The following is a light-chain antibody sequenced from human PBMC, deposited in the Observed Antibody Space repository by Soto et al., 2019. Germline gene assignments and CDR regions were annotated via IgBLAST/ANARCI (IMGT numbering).Light chain of an antibody. J-gene: IGLJ2*01. Sequence: QSVLTQPPSASGSPGQSVTISCTGTFSDVGGYKFVSWYQQHPGKVPKLMIYEVSNRPSGVSNRFSGSKSGNTASLTISGLQAEDEADYYCSSYTSSSTAVFGGGTKLTVL. V-gene: IGLV2-14*01. CDR2: EVS. CDR1: FSDVGGYKF. CDR3: SSYTSSSTAV.